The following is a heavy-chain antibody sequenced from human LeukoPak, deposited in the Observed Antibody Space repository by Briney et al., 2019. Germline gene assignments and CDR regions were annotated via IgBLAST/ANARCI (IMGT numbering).Heavy chain of an antibody. CDR3: ARVIYCSGGSCYDGAWFDP. J-gene: IGHJ5*02. CDR2: IYYSGST. Sequence: SQTLSLTCTVSGGSISSGDYYWSWIRQPPGKGLEWIGYIYYSGSTYYNPSLKSRVTISVDTSKNQFSLKLISVTAADTAVYYCARVIYCSGGSCYDGAWFDPWGQGTLVTVSS. D-gene: IGHD2-15*01. CDR1: GGSISSGDYY. V-gene: IGHV4-30-4*08.